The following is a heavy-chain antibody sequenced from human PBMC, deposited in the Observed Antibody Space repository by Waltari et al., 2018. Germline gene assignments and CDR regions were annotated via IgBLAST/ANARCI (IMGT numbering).Heavy chain of an antibody. CDR2: INTGNGIT. Sequence: QVQLVQSGAEATQPGASVRVSCKASGYPFTTYPIHWVRQAPGQGLEWMVWINTGNGITKYSQNFQGRVSMTRDTSATTVYLDLSSLTFQDTAVYYCARDGGFYYMDFWGAGTPVTVS. J-gene: IGHJ6*03. CDR3: ARDGGFYYMDF. D-gene: IGHD6-25*01. V-gene: IGHV1-3*04. CDR1: GYPFTTYP.